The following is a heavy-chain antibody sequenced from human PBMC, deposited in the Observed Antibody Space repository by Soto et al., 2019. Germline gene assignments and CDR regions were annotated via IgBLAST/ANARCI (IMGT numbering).Heavy chain of an antibody. J-gene: IGHJ6*02. Sequence: QVQLVQSGTEVKKPGASVKVSCKASGYTFTNYAISWVRQAPGQGLEWMGWISAYSDRTNYAQNLQSRVTMTTDTATSTAYMDVRSLRSDYTAVYYCARDRDYYYDNSDKYHYHSAMDVWCQGTTVTISS. V-gene: IGHV1-18*04. D-gene: IGHD3-22*01. CDR3: ARDRDYYYDNSDKYHYHSAMDV. CDR2: ISAYSDRT. CDR1: GYTFTNYA.